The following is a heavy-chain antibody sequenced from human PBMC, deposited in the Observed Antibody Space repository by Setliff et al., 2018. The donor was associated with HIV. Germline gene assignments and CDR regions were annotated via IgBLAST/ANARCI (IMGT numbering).Heavy chain of an antibody. Sequence: SETLSLTCTVSGGSISSSSYYWGWIRQPPGKGLEWIGSIYYSGRTYYNSSLKSRVTISVDTSKNQFSLKLSSVTAADTAVYYCAGMGRRGWFIDYWGQGTLVTVSS. CDR3: AGMGRRGWFIDY. J-gene: IGHJ4*02. D-gene: IGHD6-19*01. CDR1: GGSISSSSYY. CDR2: IYYSGRT. V-gene: IGHV4-39*01.